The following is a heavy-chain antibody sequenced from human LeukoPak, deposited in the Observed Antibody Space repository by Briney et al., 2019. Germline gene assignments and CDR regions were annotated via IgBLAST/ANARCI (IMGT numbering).Heavy chain of an antibody. D-gene: IGHD6-19*01. Sequence: SETLSLTCTVSGGSISSSSHYWGWIRQPPGKGLEWIGSIFYSGGTYYSPSLKSRVTISVDTSNNQFSLKLSSVTAAGTAVYYCARRGSGLDWFDPWGQGTLVTVSS. CDR2: IFYSGGT. J-gene: IGHJ5*02. V-gene: IGHV4-39*01. CDR3: ARRGSGLDWFDP. CDR1: GGSISSSSHY.